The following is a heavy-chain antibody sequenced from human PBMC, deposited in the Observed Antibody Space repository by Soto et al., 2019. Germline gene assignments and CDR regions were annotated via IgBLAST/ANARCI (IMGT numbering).Heavy chain of an antibody. D-gene: IGHD6-13*01. Sequence: STTLQIACAVHQECLGGCSCRCVLLSPEKGFECIGEINHSGTNNYTPALQSRGTISVDTSKNQFSLKLSSVTAAETAVYYCARRLLASSSWYYYYYYYGMDVWGQGSTVT. V-gene: IGHV4-34*01. CDR2: INHSGTN. CDR1: QECLGGCS. J-gene: IGHJ6*02. CDR3: ARRLLASSSWYYYYYYYGMDV.